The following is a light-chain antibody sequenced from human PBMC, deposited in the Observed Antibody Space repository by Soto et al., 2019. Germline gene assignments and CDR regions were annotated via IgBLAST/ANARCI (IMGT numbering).Light chain of an antibody. CDR2: DVS. CDR1: SSDVGGYNV. CDR3: SSYTSSRTYV. J-gene: IGLJ1*01. V-gene: IGLV2-14*01. Sequence: QSALTQPAPVSGSPGQSITISCTGTSSDVGGYNVVSWYQQHPGKAPKLMIYDVSNRPSGVSNRFSGSKSGNTASLTISGLQAEDEDDYYCSSYTSSRTYVFGTGTKLTVL.